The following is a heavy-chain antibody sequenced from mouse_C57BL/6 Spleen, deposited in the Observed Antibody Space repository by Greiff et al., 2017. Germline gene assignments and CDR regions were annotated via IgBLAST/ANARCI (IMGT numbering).Heavy chain of an antibody. V-gene: IGHV3-6*01. CDR3: ARGITTVVARAMDY. CDR1: GYSITSGYY. Sequence: ESGPGLVKPSQSLSLTCSVTGYSITSGYYWNWIRQFPGNTLEWLGYISYDGSHNYNPSLKNRISITRDTSKNQFFRKLNSVTTEDTATYDCARGITTVVARAMDYWGQGTSVTVSS. D-gene: IGHD1-1*01. CDR2: ISYDGSH. J-gene: IGHJ4*01.